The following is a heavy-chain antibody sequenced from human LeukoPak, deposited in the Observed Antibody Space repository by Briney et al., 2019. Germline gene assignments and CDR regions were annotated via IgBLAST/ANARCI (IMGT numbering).Heavy chain of an antibody. CDR3: ARHPRRLRFLEWLFD. D-gene: IGHD3-3*01. Sequence: PSETLSLTCPVSGGSISSSSYYWGWIRQPPGKALVWIGSIYYSGSTYYNPSRMSRVTISVDTSKNQFSLKLSSVTAADTAVYYCARHPRRLRFLEWLFDWGQGTLVTVSS. CDR2: IYYSGST. J-gene: IGHJ4*02. V-gene: IGHV4-39*01. CDR1: GGSISSSSYY.